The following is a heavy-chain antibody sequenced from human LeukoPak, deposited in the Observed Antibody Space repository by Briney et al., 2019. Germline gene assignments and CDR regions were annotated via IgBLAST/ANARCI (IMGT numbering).Heavy chain of an antibody. CDR2: INHSGST. Sequence: SETLSLTCAVYGGSFSGYYWSWIRQPPGKGLEWIGEINHSGSTNYNPSLKSRVTISVDMSKNQFSLKLSSVTAADTAVYYCARESRAPRYNGNYGNFPPWKKNNGFAPGGQGTLVTVP. CDR1: GGSFSGYY. CDR3: ARESRAPRYNGNYGNFPPWKKNNGFAP. J-gene: IGHJ5*02. V-gene: IGHV4-34*01. D-gene: IGHD1-7*01.